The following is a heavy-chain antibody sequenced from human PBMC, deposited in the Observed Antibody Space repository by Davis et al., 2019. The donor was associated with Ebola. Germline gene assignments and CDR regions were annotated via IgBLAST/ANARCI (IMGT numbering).Heavy chain of an antibody. D-gene: IGHD1-1*01. Sequence: PGESLKISCAASGFTFSSYAMSWVRQAPGKGLVWVSRVSPDGSATGYADSVRGRFTISRDNAKNTLYLQMNSLRAEDTAVYYCARDFDKVRTWGQGTLVTVSS. CDR1: GFTFSSYA. CDR2: VSPDGSAT. V-gene: IGHV3-74*01. J-gene: IGHJ4*02. CDR3: ARDFDKVRT.